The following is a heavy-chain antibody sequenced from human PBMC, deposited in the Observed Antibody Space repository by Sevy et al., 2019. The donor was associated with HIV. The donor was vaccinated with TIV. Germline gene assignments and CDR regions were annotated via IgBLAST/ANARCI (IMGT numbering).Heavy chain of an antibody. D-gene: IGHD3-10*01. Sequence: GGSLRLSCEASGFTFDTYGMHWVRQVPGNGLEWVAVIWYDGNNKFYADSVKGRFTISRDNSKNTLFLQMNRLSVDDTAVYYCARDNLLPFMVSMVRGALSYYFDYSGQRTVVTVSS. CDR2: IWYDGNNK. CDR1: GFTFDTYG. CDR3: ARDNLLPFMVSMVRGALSYYFDY. V-gene: IGHV3-33*01. J-gene: IGHJ4*02.